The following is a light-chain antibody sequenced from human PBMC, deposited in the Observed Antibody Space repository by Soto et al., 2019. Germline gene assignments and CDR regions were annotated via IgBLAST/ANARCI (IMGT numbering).Light chain of an antibody. CDR1: SSNIGAGFD. Sequence: QSVLTQPPSVSGAPGQRVTIPCTGTSSNIGAGFDVHWYQHLPGTAPKLLIYGNNHRPSGVPDRFSGSKSGTSASLAITGLQAEDEADYYCCSYASGSTYVFGTGTKVTVL. V-gene: IGLV1-40*01. J-gene: IGLJ1*01. CDR3: CSYASGSTYV. CDR2: GNN.